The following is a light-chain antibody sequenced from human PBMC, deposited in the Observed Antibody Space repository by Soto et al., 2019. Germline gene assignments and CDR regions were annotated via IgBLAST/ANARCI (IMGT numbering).Light chain of an antibody. Sequence: EIVLTQSPATLSLSPGERATLSCRASQSVGTYLAWYQQKPGQPPRLLIYAASTRATDVPARFSGSGSGTDFTLTISRLEPEDFAVYYCQQYNNWPPITFGQGTRLEIK. CDR3: QQYNNWPPIT. V-gene: IGKV3-11*01. CDR1: QSVGTY. CDR2: AAS. J-gene: IGKJ5*01.